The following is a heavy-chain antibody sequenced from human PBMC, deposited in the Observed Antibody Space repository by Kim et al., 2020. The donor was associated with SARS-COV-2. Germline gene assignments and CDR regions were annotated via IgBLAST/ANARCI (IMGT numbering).Heavy chain of an antibody. CDR2: INHSGST. D-gene: IGHD3-3*01. CDR1: GGSFSGYY. J-gene: IGHJ4*02. V-gene: IGHV4-34*01. CDR3: ARGHRYYDFWSAKAYFDY. Sequence: SETLSLTCAVYGGSFSGYYWSWIRQPPGKGLEWIGEINHSGSTNYNPSLKSRVTISVDTSKNQFSLKLSSVTAADTAVYYCARGHRYYDFWSAKAYFDYWGQGTLVTVSS.